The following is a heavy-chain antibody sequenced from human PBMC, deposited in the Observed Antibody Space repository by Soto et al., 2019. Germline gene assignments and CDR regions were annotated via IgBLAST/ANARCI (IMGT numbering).Heavy chain of an antibody. CDR3: ANPISQFTSGLFHSDY. J-gene: IGHJ4*02. V-gene: IGHV4-39*01. CDR1: GGSISGTSFY. D-gene: IGHD6-19*01. Sequence: PSETLSLTCTVSGGSISGTSFYWGWIRQPPGKGLEWIGNIYHTGRTYYNPSLKSRVAISVDTTKNQFSLSLSSVTAADSAVYYCANPISQFTSGLFHSDYWGQGKWVNVS. CDR2: IYHTGRT.